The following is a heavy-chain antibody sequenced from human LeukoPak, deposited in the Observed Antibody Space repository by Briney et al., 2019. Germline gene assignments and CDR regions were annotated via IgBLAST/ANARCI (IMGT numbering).Heavy chain of an antibody. D-gene: IGHD3-9*01. V-gene: IGHV1-18*03. CDR1: GYTFTSYG. CDR2: ISAYNGNT. CDR3: ARAPDFNWNYGYYYMDV. Sequence: ASVKVSCKASGYTFTSYGISWVRQAPGQGLEWMGWISAYNGNTNYAQKLQGRVTMTTDTSTSTAFMELRSLRAEDMAVYYCARAPDFNWNYGYYYMDVWGKGTTVTVSS. J-gene: IGHJ6*03.